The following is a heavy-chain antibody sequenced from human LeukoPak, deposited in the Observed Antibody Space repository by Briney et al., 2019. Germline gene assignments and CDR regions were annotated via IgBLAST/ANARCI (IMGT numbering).Heavy chain of an antibody. V-gene: IGHV4-34*01. CDR2: INHGGST. Sequence: PSETLSLTCAVYGGSFSGYYWSWIRQPPGKGLEWIGEINHGGSTNYNPSLKSRVTISVDTSKNQFSLKLSSVTAADTAVYYCARSPPSPSSGWVYYYYYMDVWGKGTTVTVSS. J-gene: IGHJ6*03. CDR1: GGSFSGYY. CDR3: ARSPPSPSSGWVYYYYYMDV. D-gene: IGHD6-19*01.